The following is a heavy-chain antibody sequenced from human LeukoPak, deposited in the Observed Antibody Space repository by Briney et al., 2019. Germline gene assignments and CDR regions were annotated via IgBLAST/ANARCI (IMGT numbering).Heavy chain of an antibody. Sequence: SETLSLTCTVSGGSISSYYWSWIRQPPGKGLEWIGYIYYSGSTNYNPSLKSRVTISVDTSKNQFSLKLSSVTAADAAVYYCARGSSWSRANFDYWGQGTLVTVSS. CDR3: ARGSSWSRANFDY. CDR2: IYYSGST. V-gene: IGHV4-59*01. CDR1: GGSISSYY. J-gene: IGHJ4*02. D-gene: IGHD6-13*01.